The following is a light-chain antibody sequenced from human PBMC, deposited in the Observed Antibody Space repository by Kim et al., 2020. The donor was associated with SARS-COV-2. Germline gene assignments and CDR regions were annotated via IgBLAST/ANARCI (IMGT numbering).Light chain of an antibody. CDR3: LQHSTYPIT. CDR1: QDISND. J-gene: IGKJ5*01. CDR2: GAS. Sequence: ASVGNTVTITCRASQDISNDLGWYQQNPGRAPRPLIYGASSLQSGVPSRFSGSGSGTEFTLTISSVQPEDFATYFCLQHSTYPITFGQGTRLEIK. V-gene: IGKV1-17*01.